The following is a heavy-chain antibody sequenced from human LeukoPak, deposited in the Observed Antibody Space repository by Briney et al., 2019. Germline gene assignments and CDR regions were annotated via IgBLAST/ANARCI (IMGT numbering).Heavy chain of an antibody. CDR1: GYTFTSYG. CDR2: ISAYNGNT. D-gene: IGHD2-15*01. Sequence: GASVKVSCKASGYTFTSYGISWVRQAPGQELEWMGWISAYNGNTNYAQKLQGRVTMTTDTSTSTAYMELRSLRSDDTAVYYCARDGRYCSGGSCYSFDYWGQGTLVTVSS. J-gene: IGHJ4*02. V-gene: IGHV1-18*01. CDR3: ARDGRYCSGGSCYSFDY.